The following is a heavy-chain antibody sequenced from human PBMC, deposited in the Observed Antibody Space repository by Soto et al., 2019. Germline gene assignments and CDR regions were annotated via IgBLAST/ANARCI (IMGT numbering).Heavy chain of an antibody. D-gene: IGHD3-3*01. V-gene: IGHV4-59*01. J-gene: IGHJ3*02. CDR3: ARVGNYDFWSGYYLGAFDI. Sequence: QVQLQESGPGLVKPSETLSLTCTVSGGSISSYYWSWIRQPPGKGLEWIGYIYYSGSTNYNPSLKSRVAISVDTSNNQCSLKLRSVTVADTAVDYCARVGNYDFWSGYYLGAFDIWGQGTMVTVSS. CDR2: IYYSGST. CDR1: GGSISSYY.